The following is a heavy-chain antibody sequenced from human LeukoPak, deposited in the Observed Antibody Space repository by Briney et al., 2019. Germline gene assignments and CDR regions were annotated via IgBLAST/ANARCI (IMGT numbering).Heavy chain of an antibody. V-gene: IGHV3-23*01. CDR3: AKELAGGVVPVYFDY. J-gene: IGHJ4*02. CDR1: GFAFSSYA. D-gene: IGHD2-15*01. CDR2: ISGSGGST. Sequence: PGGSLRLSCAASGFAFSSYAMSWVRQAPGKGLEWVSAISGSGGSTYYADSVKGRFTIFRDNTKNTMYLQMNSLRAEDTAVYYCAKELAGGVVPVYFDYWAQGTLVTVSS.